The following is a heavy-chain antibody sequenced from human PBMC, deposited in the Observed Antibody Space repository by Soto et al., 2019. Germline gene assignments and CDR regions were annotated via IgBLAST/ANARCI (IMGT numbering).Heavy chain of an antibody. Sequence: GAPRLSCAASEFTFSNYAMSWVRQAPGKGLEWVSAISYGGGTTYYADSVKGRFTISRDNSKNTLYLQMNSLRAEDTAVYYCAKNPGYYYDSTGYHFDYWGQGTLVTVSS. J-gene: IGHJ4*02. D-gene: IGHD3-22*01. V-gene: IGHV3-23*01. CDR3: AKNPGYYYDSTGYHFDY. CDR1: EFTFSNYA. CDR2: ISYGGGTT.